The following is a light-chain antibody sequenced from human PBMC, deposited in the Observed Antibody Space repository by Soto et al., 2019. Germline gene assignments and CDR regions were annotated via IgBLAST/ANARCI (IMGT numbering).Light chain of an antibody. V-gene: IGKV1-5*03. J-gene: IGKJ1*01. CDR2: KAS. CDR3: QQYNNSPWT. Sequence: DIQMTQSPSTLSASVGDRVTITCRASQSISSWLAWYQQKPGKALKLLIYKASSLESGVPSRFSGSGSGTEFTLTISSLQPDDFATYYCQQYNNSPWTFGQGTKVEIK. CDR1: QSISSW.